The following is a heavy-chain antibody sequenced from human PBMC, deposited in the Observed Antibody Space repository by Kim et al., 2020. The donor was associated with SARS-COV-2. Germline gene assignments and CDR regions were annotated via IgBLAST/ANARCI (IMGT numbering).Heavy chain of an antibody. V-gene: IGHV3-7*01. CDR2: IKQEGNET. CDR1: GFTFRNYW. CDR3: ARVGGEGGANFDY. J-gene: IGHJ4*02. Sequence: GGSLRLSCAASGFTFRNYWMGWVRQAPGKGLEWVANIKQEGNETYYVDSVKGRFTISRDNAKKSLSLQMNSLRAEDTAVYYCARVGGEGGANFDYWGQGTLVTVSS. D-gene: IGHD3-10*01.